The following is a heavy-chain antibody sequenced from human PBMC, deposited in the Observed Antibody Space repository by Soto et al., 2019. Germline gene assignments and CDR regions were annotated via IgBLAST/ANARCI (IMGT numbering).Heavy chain of an antibody. CDR1: GYSFTSYW. V-gene: IGHV5-10-1*01. D-gene: IGHD3-10*01. CDR2: IDPSDSYT. J-gene: IGHJ6*02. Sequence: PGASLKISCKGSGYSFTSYWISWVRQMPGKGLEWMGRIDPSDSYTNYSPSFQGHVTISADKSISTAYLQWSSLKASDTAMYYCARHAYYGSGSRYYYYYGMDVWGQGTTVTVSS. CDR3: ARHAYYGSGSRYYYYYGMDV.